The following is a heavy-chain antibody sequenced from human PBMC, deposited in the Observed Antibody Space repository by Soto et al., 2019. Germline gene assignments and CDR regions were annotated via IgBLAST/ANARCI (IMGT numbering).Heavy chain of an antibody. D-gene: IGHD3-3*01. J-gene: IGHJ3*02. CDR2: IYYSGST. Sequence: SETLSLTCTVSGGSISSSSYYWGWIRQPPGKGLEWIGSIYYSGSTYYNPSLKSRVTISVDTSKNRFSLKLSSVTAADTAVYYCARQNDFWSGLDAFDIWGQGTMVTVSS. CDR3: ARQNDFWSGLDAFDI. V-gene: IGHV4-39*01. CDR1: GGSISSSSYY.